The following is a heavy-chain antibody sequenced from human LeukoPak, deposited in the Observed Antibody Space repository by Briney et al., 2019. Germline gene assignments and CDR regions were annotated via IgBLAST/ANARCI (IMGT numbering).Heavy chain of an antibody. CDR1: GGSISSGGYY. CDR2: IYHSGST. CDR3: ARDRGGIAENWFDP. J-gene: IGHJ5*02. Sequence: SETLSLTCTVSGGSISSGGYYWSWIRQPPGKGLEWIGYIYHSGSTYYNPSLKSRVTISVDRSKNQFSLKLSSVTAADTAVYYCARDRGGIAENWFDPWGQGTLVTVSS. V-gene: IGHV4-30-2*01. D-gene: IGHD6-13*01.